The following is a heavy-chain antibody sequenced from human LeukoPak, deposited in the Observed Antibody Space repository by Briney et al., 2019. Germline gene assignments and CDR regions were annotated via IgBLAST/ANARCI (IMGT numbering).Heavy chain of an antibody. J-gene: IGHJ6*02. Sequence: GALVKVSCKVSGYTLTELSMHWVRQAPGKGLEWMGGFDPEDGETIYAQKFQGRVTMTEDTSTDTAYMELSSLRSEDTAVYYCATEARYYDSSGYPNSGDDGYGMDVWGQGTTVTVSS. CDR3: ATEARYYDSSGYPNSGDDGYGMDV. V-gene: IGHV1-24*01. CDR2: FDPEDGET. CDR1: GYTLTELS. D-gene: IGHD3-22*01.